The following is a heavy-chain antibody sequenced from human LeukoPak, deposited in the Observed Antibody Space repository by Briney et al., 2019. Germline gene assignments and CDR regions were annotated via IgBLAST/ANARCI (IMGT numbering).Heavy chain of an antibody. V-gene: IGHV4-59*01. CDR3: ARGRSYNVAFDI. CDR1: GGSISSFF. J-gene: IGHJ3*02. Sequence: PSETLSLTCTVSGGSISSFFWSWIRQPPGKGLEWIGYISYRGTTNHNPSLKSRVTISLDTSKSQFSLKLSSVTAADTAMYYCARGRSYNVAFDIWGHGTLVTVSS. D-gene: IGHD1-1*01. CDR2: ISYRGTT.